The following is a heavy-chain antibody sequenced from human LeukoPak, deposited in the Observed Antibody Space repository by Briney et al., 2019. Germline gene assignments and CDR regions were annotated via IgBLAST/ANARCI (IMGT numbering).Heavy chain of an antibody. D-gene: IGHD3-3*01. CDR2: ISSSGSTI. J-gene: IGHJ4*02. Sequence: GGSLRLSCAASGFTFSGYEMNWVRQAPGKGLEWVSYISSSGSTIYYADSVKGRFTISRDNAKNSLYLQMNSLRAEDTAVYYCAREDYDFWSGYSAHLHFDYWGQGTLVTVSS. CDR3: AREDYDFWSGYSAHLHFDY. V-gene: IGHV3-48*03. CDR1: GFTFSGYE.